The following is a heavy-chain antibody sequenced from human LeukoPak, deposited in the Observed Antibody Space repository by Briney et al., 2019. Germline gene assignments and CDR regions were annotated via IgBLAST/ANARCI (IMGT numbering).Heavy chain of an antibody. V-gene: IGHV1-2*02. CDR3: ARDYIVVVPAAPAGDY. J-gene: IGHJ4*02. Sequence: ASVKVSCKASGYTLIDYYMHWVRQAPGQGLEWMGYINPKDGGTKYAQRFQDRVTMTRDTSINTAYMELSSLRSDDTAVYYCARDYIVVVPAAPAGDYWGQGTLVTVSS. D-gene: IGHD2-2*01. CDR1: GYTLIDYY. CDR2: INPKDGGT.